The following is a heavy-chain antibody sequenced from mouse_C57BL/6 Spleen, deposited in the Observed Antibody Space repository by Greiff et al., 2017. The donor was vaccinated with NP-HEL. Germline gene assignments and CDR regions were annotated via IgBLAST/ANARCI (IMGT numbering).Heavy chain of an antibody. CDR1: GYTFTNYW. CDR3: ARYGPWYFDV. D-gene: IGHD1-1*02. Sequence: QVHVKQSGAELVRPGTSVKMSCKASGYTFTNYWIGWAKQRPGHGLEWIGDIYPGGGYTNYNEKFKGKATLTADKSSSTAYMQFSSLTSEDSAIYYCARYGPWYFDVWGTGTTVTVSS. J-gene: IGHJ1*03. V-gene: IGHV1-63*01. CDR2: IYPGGGYT.